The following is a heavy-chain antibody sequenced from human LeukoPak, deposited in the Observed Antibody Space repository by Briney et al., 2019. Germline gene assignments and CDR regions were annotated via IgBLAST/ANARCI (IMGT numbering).Heavy chain of an antibody. CDR2: IYYDGST. CDR3: ARRYCSGGSCPFDP. Sequence: SETLSLTCTVSGGSISSGSYYWGWIRQPPGTGLEWIGNIYYDGSTHYNPSLKSRVTISVNTSKNQFSLKLNSVTAADTAVYFCARRYCSGGSCPFDPWGQGTLVTVSS. CDR1: GGSISSGSYY. J-gene: IGHJ5*02. V-gene: IGHV4-39*01. D-gene: IGHD2-15*01.